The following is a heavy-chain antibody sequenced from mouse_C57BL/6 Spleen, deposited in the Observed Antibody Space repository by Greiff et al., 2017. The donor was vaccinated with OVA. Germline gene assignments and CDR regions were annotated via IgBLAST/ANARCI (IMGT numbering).Heavy chain of an antibody. V-gene: IGHV1-22*01. D-gene: IGHD1-1*01. CDR2: INPNNGGT. J-gene: IGHJ4*01. Sequence: EVKLVESGPELVKPGASVKMSCKASGYTFTDYNMHWVKQSHGKSLEWIGYINPNNGGTSYNQKFKGKATLTVNKSSSTAYMELRSLTSEDSAVYYCARAYYYGRGAMDYWGQGTSVTVSS. CDR3: ARAYYYGRGAMDY. CDR1: GYTFTDYN.